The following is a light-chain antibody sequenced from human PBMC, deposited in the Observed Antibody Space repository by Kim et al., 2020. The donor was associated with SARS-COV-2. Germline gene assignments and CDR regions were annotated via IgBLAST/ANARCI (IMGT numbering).Light chain of an antibody. CDR3: QQYNNWHT. CDR1: QSVSSN. J-gene: IGKJ4*01. Sequence: EIVMTQSPATLSVSPGERATLSCRASQSVSSNLAWYQQKPGQAPRLLIYGASIRATGIPARFSGSGSGTEFTHTISSLQSEDFAVYYCQQYNNWHTFGGGTKVDIK. V-gene: IGKV3D-15*01. CDR2: GAS.